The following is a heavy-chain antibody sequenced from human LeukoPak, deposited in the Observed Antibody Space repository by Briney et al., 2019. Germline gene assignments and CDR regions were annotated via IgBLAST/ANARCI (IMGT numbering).Heavy chain of an antibody. CDR3: AKDRGLYGGHFDY. CDR1: GFTFSSYA. CDR2: ISGSGGST. Sequence: PGGSLRLSCAASGFTFSSYAMSWVRQAPGKGLEWVSAISGSGGSTYYADSAKGRFTISRDNSKNTLYLQMNSLRAEDTAVYYCAKDRGLYGGHFDYWGQGTLVTVSS. J-gene: IGHJ4*02. D-gene: IGHD4-23*01. V-gene: IGHV3-23*01.